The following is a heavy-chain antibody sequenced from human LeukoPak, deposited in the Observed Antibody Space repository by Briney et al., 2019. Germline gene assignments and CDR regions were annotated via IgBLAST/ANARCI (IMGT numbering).Heavy chain of an antibody. V-gene: IGHV3-66*01. CDR1: GFTVSRNY. J-gene: IGHJ4*02. Sequence: GGSLRLSCAASGFTVSRNYMSWVRQARGKGLEWVSVIYSGGRTYYADSVKGRFTISRDNSKNTLYLQMNSLRAEDTAVYYCARAGPSSSWHQFDYWGQGTLVTVSS. CDR3: ARAGPSSSWHQFDY. CDR2: IYSGGRT. D-gene: IGHD6-13*01.